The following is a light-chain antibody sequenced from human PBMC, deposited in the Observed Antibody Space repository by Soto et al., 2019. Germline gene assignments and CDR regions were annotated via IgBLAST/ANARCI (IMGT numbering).Light chain of an antibody. V-gene: IGKV3-20*01. Sequence: EILLTQSPGTLSLSPGERATLSCRAAQSVGTRLAWYQHKTGQAPRLLISGASSRATGIPDRFTGSGSETSFTLTISRLEPEDFALYYCQHYQSGHPIAFGQGTHWRL. CDR1: QSVGTR. CDR2: GAS. CDR3: QHYQSGHPIA. J-gene: IGKJ5*01.